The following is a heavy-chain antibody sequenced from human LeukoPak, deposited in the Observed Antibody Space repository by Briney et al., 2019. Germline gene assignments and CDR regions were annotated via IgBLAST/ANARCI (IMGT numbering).Heavy chain of an antibody. D-gene: IGHD6-13*01. Sequence: SETLSLTCTVSGASINSYYWSWLRQPPGKGLEWIGCIYDSGSTDYNPSLKSRVTISVDTSKNQFSLKLTSVTAADTAMYYCARTSSSWPWGQGTLVTVSS. CDR3: ARTSSSWP. J-gene: IGHJ4*02. V-gene: IGHV4-59*01. CDR1: GASINSYY. CDR2: IYDSGST.